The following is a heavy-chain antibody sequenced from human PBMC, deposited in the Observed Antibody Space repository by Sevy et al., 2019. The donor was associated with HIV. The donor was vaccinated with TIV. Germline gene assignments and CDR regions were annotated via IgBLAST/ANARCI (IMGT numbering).Heavy chain of an antibody. CDR2: IYYSRST. V-gene: IGHV4-59*01. J-gene: IGHJ5*02. CDR1: GGSISSYY. CDR3: ARELKGFDP. Sequence: SETLSLTCTVSGGSISSYYWSWIRQPPGKGLEWIGYIYYSRSTNYNPSLKSRVTISVDTSKNQFSLKLSSVTAADTAVYYCARELKGFDPWGQGTLVTVSS.